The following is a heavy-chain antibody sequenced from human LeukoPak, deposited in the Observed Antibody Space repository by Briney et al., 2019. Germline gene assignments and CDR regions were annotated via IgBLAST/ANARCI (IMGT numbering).Heavy chain of an antibody. CDR1: GFTFSDYY. CDR2: ISSSGSTI. J-gene: IGHJ3*02. V-gene: IGHV3-11*01. D-gene: IGHD3-10*01. CDR3: ARVVRGSLWFGELFSDDAFDI. Sequence: GGSLRLSCAASGFTFSDYYMSWVRQAPGKGLEWVSYISSSGSTIYYADSVKGRFTISRDNAKNSLYLQKNSLRAEDTAVYYCARVVRGSLWFGELFSDDAFDIWGQGTMVTVSS.